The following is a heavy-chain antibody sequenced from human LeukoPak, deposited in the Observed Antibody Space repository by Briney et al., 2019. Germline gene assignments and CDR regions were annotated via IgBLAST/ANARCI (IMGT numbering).Heavy chain of an antibody. CDR1: GYTFTSYG. CDR2: ISAYNGNT. J-gene: IGHJ3*02. V-gene: IGHV1-18*01. CDR3: ARVFDFGDNGDDAFDT. Sequence: GASVKVSCKASGYTFTSYGISWVRQAPGQGLEWMGWISAYNGNTNYAQKLQGRVTMTTDTSTSTAYMELRSLRSDDTAVYYCARVFDFGDNGDDAFDTWGQGTLVTVSS. D-gene: IGHD4-17*01.